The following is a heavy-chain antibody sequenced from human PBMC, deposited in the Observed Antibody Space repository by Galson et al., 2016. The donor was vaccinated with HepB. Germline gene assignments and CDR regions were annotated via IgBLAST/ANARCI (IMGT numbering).Heavy chain of an antibody. V-gene: IGHV3-7*01. J-gene: IGHJ3*02. D-gene: IGHD4-17*01. CDR2: LNKDGSQK. CDR3: ARPRPYGRAYDI. Sequence: SLRLSCAASGFTFSNHWMSWVRQAPGKGLEWVANLNKDGSQKNYVDSVKGRFTISRDNAKNSVFLQMNGLGAEDMAVYYGARPRPYGRAYDIWGQGAMVTVSS. CDR1: GFTFSNHW.